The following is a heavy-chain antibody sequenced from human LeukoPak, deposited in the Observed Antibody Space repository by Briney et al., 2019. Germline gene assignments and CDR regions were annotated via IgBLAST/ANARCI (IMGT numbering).Heavy chain of an antibody. V-gene: IGHV3-30*04. CDR2: ITYDGSLR. Sequence: GGSLRLSCAASGFTFSTYAMHWVRQAPGKGLEWVAVITYDGSLRYYADSVKGRFTISRDNSKNTLYLQMNSLRAEDTAVYYCARDSSGWPWSWFDPWGQGTLVTVSS. J-gene: IGHJ5*02. CDR3: ARDSSGWPWSWFDP. D-gene: IGHD6-25*01. CDR1: GFTFSTYA.